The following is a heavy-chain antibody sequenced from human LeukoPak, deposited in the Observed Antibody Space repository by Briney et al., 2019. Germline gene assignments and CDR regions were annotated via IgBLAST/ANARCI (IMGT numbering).Heavy chain of an antibody. V-gene: IGHV3-53*01. J-gene: IGHJ5*02. Sequence: GGSLRLSCAASGFTVSSNYMSWVSQAPGKGLEWVSVIYSGGSTYYADSVKGRFTISRDNSKNTLYLQMNSLRAEDTAVYYCARAISRSWSPLPYSNWFDPWGQGTLVTVSS. CDR2: IYSGGST. CDR3: ARAISRSWSPLPYSNWFDP. CDR1: GFTVSSNY. D-gene: IGHD6-13*01.